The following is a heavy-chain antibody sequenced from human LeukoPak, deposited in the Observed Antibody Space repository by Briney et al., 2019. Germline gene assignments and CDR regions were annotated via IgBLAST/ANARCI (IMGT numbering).Heavy chain of an antibody. Sequence: ASVKVSCKASGYTFTSYAMHWVRQAPGQRLEWMGWINAGNGNTKFSHEFQGRVTITRDTSASTAYMELNSLRSEDMAVYYCAREGAYIGGSYPFDYWGQGTLVTVSS. D-gene: IGHD1-26*01. V-gene: IGHV1-3*03. CDR2: INAGNGNT. CDR3: AREGAYIGGSYPFDY. J-gene: IGHJ4*02. CDR1: GYTFTSYA.